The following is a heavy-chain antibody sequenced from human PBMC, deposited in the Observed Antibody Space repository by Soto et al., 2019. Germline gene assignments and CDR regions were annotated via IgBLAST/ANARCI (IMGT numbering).Heavy chain of an antibody. CDR2: IIPVFQTA. J-gene: IGHJ4*02. CDR3: ARGGSGYACFNEF. Sequence: QEQLVQSGAEVKKPGSSVKVSCKASGGLFSSYPISWVRQVPGQGLEWMGGIIPVFQTAYYTQRIQGRVTISADASTNTAYMELSSLRAEETAIYYCARGGSGYACFNEFWGQGTLVTVSS. D-gene: IGHD3-22*01. V-gene: IGHV1-69*01. CDR1: GGLFSSYP.